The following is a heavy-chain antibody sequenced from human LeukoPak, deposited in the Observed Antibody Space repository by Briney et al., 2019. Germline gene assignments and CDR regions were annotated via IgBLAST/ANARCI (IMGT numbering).Heavy chain of an antibody. Sequence: GGSLRLSCAASGFTFSSYGMHWVRQAPGKELEWVAVISYDGSNKYYADSVKGRFTISRDNSKNTLYLQMNSLRAEDTAVYYCAKDQPGSGMDVWGQGTTVTVSS. CDR1: GFTFSSYG. D-gene: IGHD6-25*01. V-gene: IGHV3-30*18. CDR3: AKDQPGSGMDV. CDR2: ISYDGSNK. J-gene: IGHJ6*02.